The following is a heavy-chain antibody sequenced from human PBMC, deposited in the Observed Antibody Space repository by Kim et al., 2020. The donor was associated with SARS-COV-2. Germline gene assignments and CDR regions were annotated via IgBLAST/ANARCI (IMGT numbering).Heavy chain of an antibody. CDR2: INGRAGTT. V-gene: IGHV3-23*01. CDR1: GFPFASST. CDR3: AKDQSGTWNGGQYHYGFDV. Sequence: GGSLRLSCSASGFPFASSTMTLVRQAPGTGLEWVSSINGRAGTTYYADSVKGRFTISRDNSKNTVYLQMNSLRAEDTAKYYCAKDQSGTWNGGQYHYGFDVWAKGPRSPSP. J-gene: IGHJ6*02. D-gene: IGHD2-15*01.